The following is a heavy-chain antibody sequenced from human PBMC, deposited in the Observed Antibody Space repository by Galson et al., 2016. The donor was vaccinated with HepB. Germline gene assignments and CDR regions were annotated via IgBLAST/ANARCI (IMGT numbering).Heavy chain of an antibody. J-gene: IGHJ4*02. CDR2: IGATNGAI. Sequence: SLRLSCAVSGFTLPASAMNWVRQAPGKGLEWIAYIGATNGAIFYADSVKGRFTISKENAKDFLFLQMNNLGDEETAFYYCARESGASWYIIDYWGQGTLVTVSS. CDR1: GFTLPASA. V-gene: IGHV3-48*02. D-gene: IGHD6-13*01. CDR3: ARESGASWYIIDY.